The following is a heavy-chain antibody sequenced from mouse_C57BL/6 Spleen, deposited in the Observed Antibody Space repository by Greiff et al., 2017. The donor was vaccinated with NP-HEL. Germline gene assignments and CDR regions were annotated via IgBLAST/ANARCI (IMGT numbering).Heavy chain of an antibody. V-gene: IGHV1-80*01. CDR1: GYAFSSYW. CDR3: ARWELGRGDY. J-gene: IGHJ4*01. CDR2: IYPGDGDT. Sequence: QVQLKQSGAELVKPGASVKISCKASGYAFSSYWMNWVKQRPGKGLEWIGQIYPGDGDTNYNGKFKGKATLTADKSSSTAYMQLSSLTSEGSAVYFCARWELGRGDYWGQGTSVTVSS. D-gene: IGHD4-1*01.